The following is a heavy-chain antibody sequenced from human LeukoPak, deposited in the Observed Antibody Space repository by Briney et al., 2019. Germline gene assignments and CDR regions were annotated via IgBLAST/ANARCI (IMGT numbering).Heavy chain of an antibody. CDR3: ARGHSSGWYGATWFDP. CDR2: IHDTGST. D-gene: IGHD6-19*01. CDR1: GGSISRSNW. Sequence: PSETLSLTCTVSGGSISRSNWWSWVRQPPGKGLEWIGEIHDTGSTNYNPPLKSRVTMSLDKSKNQFSLNLNSVTAADTAVYYCARGHSSGWYGATWFDPWGQGTLVTVSS. J-gene: IGHJ5*02. V-gene: IGHV4-4*02.